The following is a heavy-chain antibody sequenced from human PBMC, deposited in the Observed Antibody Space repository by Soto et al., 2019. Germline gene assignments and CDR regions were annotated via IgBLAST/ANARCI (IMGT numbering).Heavy chain of an antibody. CDR3: AKDLSYSSVVAASNVDY. Sequence: GGSLRLSCAASGFTFSSYGMHWVRQAPGKGLEWVAVISYDGSNKYYGYSVKGRFTFSRDNSKNTMYLQRNSQRAEDTAVYYCAKDLSYSSVVAASNVDYWGQGTLVTVSS. CDR2: ISYDGSNK. J-gene: IGHJ4*02. CDR1: GFTFSSYG. D-gene: IGHD2-15*01. V-gene: IGHV3-30*18.